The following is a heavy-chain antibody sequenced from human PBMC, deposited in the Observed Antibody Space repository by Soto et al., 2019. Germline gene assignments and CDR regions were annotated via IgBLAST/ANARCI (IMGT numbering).Heavy chain of an antibody. J-gene: IGHJ6*03. Sequence: SETLSLTCTVSGGPISSYYWSWIRQPPGKGLEWIGYIYYSGSTNYNPSLKSRVTISVDTSKNQFSLKLSSVTAADTAVYYCASSTRSGYDLYYYYYMDVWGKGTTVTVSS. CDR1: GGPISSYY. CDR3: ASSTRSGYDLYYYYYMDV. CDR2: IYYSGST. V-gene: IGHV4-59*08. D-gene: IGHD5-12*01.